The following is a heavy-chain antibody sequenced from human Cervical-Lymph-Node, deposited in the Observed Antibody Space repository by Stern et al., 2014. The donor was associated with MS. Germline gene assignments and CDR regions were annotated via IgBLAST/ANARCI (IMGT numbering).Heavy chain of an antibody. V-gene: IGHV4-59*01. J-gene: IGHJ4*02. CDR1: GGSISSYY. D-gene: IGHD4-17*01. CDR2: IYYTGGT. CDR3: ARGQGERGDYVRY. Sequence: VQLVESGPGLVKPSETLSLTCTVSGGSISSYYWSWIRQPPGKGLEWIGYIYYTGGTNYNPSLESRVTISVDTSKNQFSLKLSSVTAADTAVYYCARGQGERGDYVRYGGQGTLVTVSS.